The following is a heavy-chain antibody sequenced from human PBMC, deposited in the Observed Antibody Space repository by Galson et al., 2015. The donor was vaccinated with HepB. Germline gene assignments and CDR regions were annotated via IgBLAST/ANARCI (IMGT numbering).Heavy chain of an antibody. D-gene: IGHD2-2*01. V-gene: IGHV4-4*07. CDR1: GGSINGYY. CDR2: IYAGGST. CDR3: ARDRRGGNYCRSTTSCSYFDY. Sequence: SETLSLTCIVSGGSINGYYWSWIRQPAGKGLEWIGRIYAGGSTSDNPSLKSRVTMSADTSKNQLSLKLTSVTAADTAVYYCARDRRGGNYCRSTTSCSYFDYWGHGALVTVSS. J-gene: IGHJ4*01.